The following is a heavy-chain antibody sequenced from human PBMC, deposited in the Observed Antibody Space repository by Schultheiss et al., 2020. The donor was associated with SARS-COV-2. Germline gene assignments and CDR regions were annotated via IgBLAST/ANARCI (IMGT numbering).Heavy chain of an antibody. J-gene: IGHJ6*02. CDR2: ISSSSSTI. CDR3: ARDLAAVAGNYYYGMDV. Sequence: GGSLRLSCAASGFTFSSYSMNWVRQAPGKGLEWVSYISSSSSTIYYADSVKGRFTISRDNAKNSLYLQMNSLRAEDTAVYYCARDLAAVAGNYYYGMDVWGQGTTVTVS. D-gene: IGHD6-19*01. V-gene: IGHV3-48*04. CDR1: GFTFSSYS.